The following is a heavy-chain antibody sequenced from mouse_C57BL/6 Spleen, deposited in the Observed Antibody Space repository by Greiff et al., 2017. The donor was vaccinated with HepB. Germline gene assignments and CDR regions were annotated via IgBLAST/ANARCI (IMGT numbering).Heavy chain of an antibody. D-gene: IGHD1-1*01. CDR3: AREGYYGSSYWFAY. CDR1: GYPFPDYN. J-gene: IGHJ3*01. Sequence: EVQLQQSGPELVKPGASVKIPCKASGYPFPDYNMTWVKQSHGKSLEGIGDINPNNGGTIYNQKFKGKATLTVDKSSSTAYMKLRSLTSEDTAVYYCAREGYYGSSYWFAYWGQGTLVTVSA. V-gene: IGHV1-18*01. CDR2: INPNNGGT.